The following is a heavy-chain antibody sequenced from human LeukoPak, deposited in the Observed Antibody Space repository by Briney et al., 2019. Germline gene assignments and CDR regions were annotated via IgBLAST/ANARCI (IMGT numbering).Heavy chain of an antibody. J-gene: IGHJ4*02. CDR3: ARMYSGTSYYFDF. CDR2: FSYSGST. Sequence: SETLSLTCSVSGVSISDYHWIWIRQPPAKGLEWMGYFSYSGSTRYNPSLQSRVTMSVDTSKTQFSLRLISVAAADTAVYYCARMYSGTSYYFDFWGQGTLVTVSS. V-gene: IGHV4-59*01. D-gene: IGHD1-26*01. CDR1: GVSISDYH.